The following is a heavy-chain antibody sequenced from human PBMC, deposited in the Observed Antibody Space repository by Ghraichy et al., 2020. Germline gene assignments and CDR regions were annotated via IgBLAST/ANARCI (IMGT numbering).Heavy chain of an antibody. CDR3: AKAGIAARPPTPNYGMDV. V-gene: IGHV3-43*01. D-gene: IGHD6-6*01. CDR2: ISWDGGST. J-gene: IGHJ6*02. CDR1: GFTFDDYT. Sequence: GGSLRLSCAASGFTFDDYTMHWVRQAPGKGLEWVSLISWDGGSTYYADSVKGRFTISRDNSKNSLYLQMNSLRTEDTALYYCAKAGIAARPPTPNYGMDVWGQGTTVTVSS.